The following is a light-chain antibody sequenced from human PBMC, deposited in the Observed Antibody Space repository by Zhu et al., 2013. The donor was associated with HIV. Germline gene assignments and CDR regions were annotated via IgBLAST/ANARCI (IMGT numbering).Light chain of an antibody. J-gene: IGKJ4*01. Sequence: DIVMTQSPDSLTVSLGERATITCKSSQTVLHTPNNKNYFAWYQQKPGQPPKLLISRGYIRESGVPDRFSASGSGTDFTLTITSLQAEDVAVYYCQQYYSPPPTFGGGTKVEIK. CDR1: QTVLHTPNNKNY. V-gene: IGKV4-1*01. CDR3: QQYYSPPPT. CDR2: RGY.